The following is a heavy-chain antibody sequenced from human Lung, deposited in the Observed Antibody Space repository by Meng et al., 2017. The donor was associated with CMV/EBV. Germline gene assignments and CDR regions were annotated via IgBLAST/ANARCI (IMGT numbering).Heavy chain of an antibody. CDR2: ISAYNGNT. CDR1: GYTFTSYG. J-gene: IGHJ4*02. V-gene: IGHV1-18*01. D-gene: IGHD2-2*01. CDR3: ARNRYCSSTSCYFDY. Sequence: ASVKVSXKASGYTFTSYGISWVRQAPGQGLKWMGWISAYNGNTNYAQKLQGRVTMTTDTSTSTAYMELRSLRSDDTAVYYCARNRYCSSTSCYFDYWGQGTLVTVS.